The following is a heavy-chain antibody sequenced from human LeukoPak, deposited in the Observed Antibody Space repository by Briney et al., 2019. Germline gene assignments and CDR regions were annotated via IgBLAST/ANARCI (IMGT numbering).Heavy chain of an antibody. CDR1: GDSVSSNSAT. Sequence: ASQTLSLTCAISGDSVSSNSATWDWIRQSPSRGLEWLGRTYYRSKWYNDYAVSVKSRVTINPDTSKNQFSLQLNSVTPEDTAVYYCARGGSDGYLFDYWGQGSLVIVSS. J-gene: IGHJ4*02. CDR2: TYYRSKWYN. CDR3: ARGGSDGYLFDY. V-gene: IGHV6-1*01. D-gene: IGHD3-22*01.